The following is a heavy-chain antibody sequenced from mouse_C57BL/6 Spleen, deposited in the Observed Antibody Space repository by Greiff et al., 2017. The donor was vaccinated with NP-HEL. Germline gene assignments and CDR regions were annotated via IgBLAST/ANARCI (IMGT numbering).Heavy chain of an antibody. J-gene: IGHJ3*01. CDR3: TRLLLLRPAWFAY. D-gene: IGHD1-1*01. Sequence: VQLQQSGAELVRPGASVTLSCKASGYTFTDYEMHWVKQTPVHGLEWIGAIDPETGGTAYNQKFKGKAILTADKSSSTAYMELLSLTSEDSAVYYCTRLLLLRPAWFAYWGQGTLVTVSA. CDR2: IDPETGGT. CDR1: GYTFTDYE. V-gene: IGHV1-15*01.